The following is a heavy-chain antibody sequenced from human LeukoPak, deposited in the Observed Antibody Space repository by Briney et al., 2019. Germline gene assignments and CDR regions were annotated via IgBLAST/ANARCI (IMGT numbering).Heavy chain of an antibody. V-gene: IGHV1-18*01. D-gene: IGHD1-26*01. CDR2: VSAYNGNT. CDR1: GCTFTSYG. CDR3: AGADSGRLRVDWFDP. Sequence: ASVKVSCKASGCTFTSYGISWVRQAPGQGLEWMGWVSAYNGNTNYAQKLQGRVTMTTDTTTRTAYMEQRTLRSADTAVYYCAGADSGRLRVDWFDPWGQRTLVTVSS. J-gene: IGHJ5*02.